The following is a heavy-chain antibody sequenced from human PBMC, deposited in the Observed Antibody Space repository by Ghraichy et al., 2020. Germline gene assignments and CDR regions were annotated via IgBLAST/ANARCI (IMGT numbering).Heavy chain of an antibody. V-gene: IGHV3-23*01. D-gene: IGHD6-6*01. Sequence: LSLTCAASGFTFSSYAMSWVRQAPGKGLEWVSAISGSGGSTYYADSVKGRFTISRDNSKNTLYLQMNSLRAEDTAVYYCAKEPIAARPAAEYFQHWGQGTLVTVSS. CDR3: AKEPIAARPAAEYFQH. CDR1: GFTFSSYA. CDR2: ISGSGGST. J-gene: IGHJ1*01.